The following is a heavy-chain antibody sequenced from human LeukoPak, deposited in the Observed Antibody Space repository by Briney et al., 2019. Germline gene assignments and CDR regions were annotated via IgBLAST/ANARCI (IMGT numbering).Heavy chain of an antibody. CDR1: GYTLTELS. CDR3: ARGGDGYNLALHNWFDP. D-gene: IGHD5-24*01. J-gene: IGHJ5*02. V-gene: IGHV1-24*01. Sequence: GASVKVSCKVSGYTLTELSMHWVRQAPGKGLEWMGGFDPEDGETIYAQKFQGRVTMTEDTSTDTAYMERSSLRSEDTAVYYCARGGDGYNLALHNWFDPWGQGTLVTVSS. CDR2: FDPEDGET.